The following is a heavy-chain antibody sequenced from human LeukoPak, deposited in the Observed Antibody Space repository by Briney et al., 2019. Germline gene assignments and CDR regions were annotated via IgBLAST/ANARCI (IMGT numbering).Heavy chain of an antibody. Sequence: SETLSLTCTVSGYSISSFSYWGWIRQPPGKGLEWIGSIYHSGSTYYNPSLRSRVTISIDTSKNQISLNLRSVTAADTAVYYCARDSSTSWYNYYYYMNLWGKGTTVTISS. CDR1: GYSISSFSY. V-gene: IGHV4-38-2*02. CDR2: IYHSGST. D-gene: IGHD1-1*01. CDR3: ARDSSTSWYNYYYYMNL. J-gene: IGHJ6*03.